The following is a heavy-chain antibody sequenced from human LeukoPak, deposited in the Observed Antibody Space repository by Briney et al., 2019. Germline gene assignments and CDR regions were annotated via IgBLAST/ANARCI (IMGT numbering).Heavy chain of an antibody. J-gene: IGHJ4*02. D-gene: IGHD3-22*01. V-gene: IGHV4-59*08. CDR1: GGSISSYY. CDR2: IYYSGST. Sequence: PSETPSLTCTVSGGSISSYYWSWIRQPPGKGLEWIGYIYYSGSTNYNPSLKSRVTISVDTSKNQFSLKLSSVTAADTAVYYCARGPPTYYYDMHFDYWGQGTLVTVSS. CDR3: ARGPPTYYYDMHFDY.